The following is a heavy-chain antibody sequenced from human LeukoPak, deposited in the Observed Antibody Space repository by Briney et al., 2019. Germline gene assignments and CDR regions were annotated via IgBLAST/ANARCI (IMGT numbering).Heavy chain of an antibody. J-gene: IGHJ4*02. CDR1: GFTFSSYG. D-gene: IGHD2-2*02. Sequence: GGSLRLSCAASGFTFSSYGMHWVRQATGKGLEWVSAIGTAGDTYYPGSVKGRFTISRENAKSSLYLQMNSLRAGDTAVYYCARGTGYCSSTSCYTFDYWGQGTLVTVSS. CDR2: IGTAGDT. V-gene: IGHV3-13*01. CDR3: ARGTGYCSSTSCYTFDY.